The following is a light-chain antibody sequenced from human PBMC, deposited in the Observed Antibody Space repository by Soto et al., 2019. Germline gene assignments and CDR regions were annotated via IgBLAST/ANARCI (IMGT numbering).Light chain of an antibody. CDR1: QGISSY. V-gene: IGKV1-9*01. CDR3: QQGGT. CDR2: AAS. Sequence: DIQLTQSPSFLSASVGDRVTITCRASQGISSYLAWYQQKPGKAPKLLIYAASTLQSGVPSRFSGSGSGTEFTLTMNSLQPEDFATYYCQQGGTFGPGTKVDI. J-gene: IGKJ3*01.